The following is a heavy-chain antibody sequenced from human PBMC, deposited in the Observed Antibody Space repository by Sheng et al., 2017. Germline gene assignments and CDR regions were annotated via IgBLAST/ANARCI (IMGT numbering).Heavy chain of an antibody. Sequence: QVQLVQSGAEVKKPGSSVKVPCRASGGTFNSYGISWVRQAPGQGLEWMGGTIPTLGITNYAQKFQDRVTITADEFTSTVYMELSSLTSEDTAIYYCTSGIQLERRGYYYHYMHVWEKGPRSPSP. CDR3: TSGIQLERRGYYYHYMHV. CDR1: GGTFNSYG. V-gene: IGHV1-69*01. D-gene: IGHD1-1*01. J-gene: IGHJ6*03. CDR2: TIPTLGIT.